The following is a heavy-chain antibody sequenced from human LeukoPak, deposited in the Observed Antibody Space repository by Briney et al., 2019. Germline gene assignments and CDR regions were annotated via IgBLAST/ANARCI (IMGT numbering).Heavy chain of an antibody. CDR2: IKHDGSEK. CDR3: ARENRHPGGNRPNDY. Sequence: QPGGSLRLSCAASGFTFSGSWMSWVRQAPGKGLEWVATIKHDGSEKFHVDSVKGRFTISRDNAKNSLYLQMNSLRAEDTAVYYCARENRHPGGNRPNDYWGQGTLVTVSS. CDR1: GFTFSGSW. V-gene: IGHV3-7*01. J-gene: IGHJ4*02. D-gene: IGHD4-23*01.